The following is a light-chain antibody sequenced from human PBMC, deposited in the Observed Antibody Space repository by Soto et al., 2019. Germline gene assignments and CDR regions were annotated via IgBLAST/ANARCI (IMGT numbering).Light chain of an antibody. CDR1: QSVGSSY. CDR2: GVS. J-gene: IGKJ1*01. Sequence: EVVLTQSPGTLSLSPGERATLSCRASQSVGSSYLAWYQQKPGQAPRLLIFGVSSRATGVPDRFIGSGSGTDFTLTISRLEPEDFAVYSCQQYGESPWTFGQGTKVEIK. CDR3: QQYGESPWT. V-gene: IGKV3-20*01.